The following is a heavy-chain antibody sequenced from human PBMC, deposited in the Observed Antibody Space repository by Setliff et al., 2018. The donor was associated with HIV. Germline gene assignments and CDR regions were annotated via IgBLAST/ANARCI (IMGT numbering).Heavy chain of an antibody. J-gene: IGHJ4*02. CDR1: GGSLNSGTYY. V-gene: IGHV4-61*01. CDR2: IYSTGDS. D-gene: IGHD3-16*02. CDR3: ARYRRPPYYLDY. Sequence: PSETLSLTCTVSGGSLNSGTYYWGWVRQPPGKELEWIGYIYSTGDSNYNPSLKSRVTMAVDTSKNQFSLKLTSVTAADTAVYYCARYRRPPYYLDYWGQGTLVTVSS.